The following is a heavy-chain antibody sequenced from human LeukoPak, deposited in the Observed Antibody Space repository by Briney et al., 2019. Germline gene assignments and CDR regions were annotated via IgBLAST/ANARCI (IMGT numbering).Heavy chain of an antibody. CDR2: IYYSGST. Sequence: PSETLSLTCTVSGGSISSYYWSWIRQPPGKGLEWIGYIYYSGSTNYNPSLKSRVTISVDTSKNQFSLKLSSVTAAGTAVYYCALRGYSYGRDAFDIWGQGTMVTVSS. J-gene: IGHJ3*02. CDR1: GGSISSYY. D-gene: IGHD5-18*01. CDR3: ALRGYSYGRDAFDI. V-gene: IGHV4-59*01.